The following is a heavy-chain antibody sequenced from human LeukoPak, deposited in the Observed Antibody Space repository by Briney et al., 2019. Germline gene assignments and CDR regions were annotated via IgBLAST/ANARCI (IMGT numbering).Heavy chain of an antibody. D-gene: IGHD2-2*01. CDR3: ARVTSLYYFDY. Sequence: GGSLRLSCAASGFTFSSYAMHWVRQAPGKGLEYVSAISSDGGSTYYANSVKGRFTISRDNSKNTLYLQMGSLRAEDMAVYYCARVTSLYYFDYWGQGTLVTVSS. V-gene: IGHV3-64*01. CDR2: ISSDGGST. CDR1: GFTFSSYA. J-gene: IGHJ4*02.